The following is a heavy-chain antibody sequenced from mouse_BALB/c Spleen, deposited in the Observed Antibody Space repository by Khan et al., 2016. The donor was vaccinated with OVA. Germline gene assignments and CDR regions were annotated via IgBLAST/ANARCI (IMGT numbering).Heavy chain of an antibody. V-gene: IGHV5-6*01. CDR3: ARHLTGSFAY. J-gene: IGHJ3*01. CDR1: GFTFSAYG. Sequence: EVQLVESGGDLMKPGGSLKLSCAASGFTFSAYGMSWVRQTPDKRLEWVASINTDGYYTYYPDSVQGRFTISRNNANNTLYLQMSSLKSEDTAMYYCARHLTGSFAYWGQGTLVTVSA. CDR2: INTDGYYT.